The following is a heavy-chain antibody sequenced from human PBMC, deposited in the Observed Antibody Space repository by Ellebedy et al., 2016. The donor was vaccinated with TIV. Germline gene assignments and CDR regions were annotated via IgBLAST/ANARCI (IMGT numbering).Heavy chain of an antibody. CDR1: GFTFNNSW. D-gene: IGHD1-26*01. Sequence: GESLKISXVTSGFTFNNSWMNWVRQAPGKGLEWVGRIISKNDGGTTDYAAPVKGRFTISRDDSKNTLYLQMNSLKTEDTAVYYCTRVSEWELPYYYGMDVWGQGTTVTVSS. V-gene: IGHV3-15*07. CDR3: TRVSEWELPYYYGMDV. CDR2: IISKNDGGTT. J-gene: IGHJ6*02.